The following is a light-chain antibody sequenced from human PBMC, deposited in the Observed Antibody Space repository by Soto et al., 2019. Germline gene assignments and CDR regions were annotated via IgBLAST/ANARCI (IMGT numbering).Light chain of an antibody. J-gene: IGKJ5*01. CDR3: QQRSSAIT. V-gene: IGKV3-11*01. Sequence: EIVLTQSPATLSLSPGERATLSCRASQSVSSYLAWYQQKPGQAPRLLIYDTFSRATGIPARFSGRGSGTDFTLTISSLEPEDFAVYYCQQRSSAITFGQGTRLEIK. CDR2: DTF. CDR1: QSVSSY.